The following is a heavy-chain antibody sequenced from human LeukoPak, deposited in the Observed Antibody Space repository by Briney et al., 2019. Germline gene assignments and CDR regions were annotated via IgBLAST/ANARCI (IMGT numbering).Heavy chain of an antibody. D-gene: IGHD4-17*01. CDR3: ARSDYGDYGFAFDI. CDR2: IYYSGST. J-gene: IGHJ3*02. V-gene: IGHV4-59*01. CDR1: GGSISSYY. Sequence: SETLSLTCTVSGGSISSYYWSWIRQPPGKGLEWIGYIYYSGSTNYNPSLKSRVTISVDTSKNQFSLKPSSVTAADTAVYYCARSDYGDYGFAFDIWGQGTMVTVSS.